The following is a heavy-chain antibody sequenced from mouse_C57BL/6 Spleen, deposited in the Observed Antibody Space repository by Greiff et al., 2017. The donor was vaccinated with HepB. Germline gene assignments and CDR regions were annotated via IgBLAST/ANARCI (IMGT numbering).Heavy chain of an antibody. D-gene: IGHD2-3*01. V-gene: IGHV1-69*01. CDR2: IDPSDSYT. CDR1: GYTFTSYW. Sequence: QVQLQQPGAELVMPGASVKLSCKASGYTFTSYWMHWVKQRPGQGLEWIGEIDPSDSYTNYNQKFKGKSTLTVDKSSSTAYMQLSSLTSEDSAVYYGARNDGYYVDYAMDYWGQGTSVTVSS. CDR3: ARNDGYYVDYAMDY. J-gene: IGHJ4*01.